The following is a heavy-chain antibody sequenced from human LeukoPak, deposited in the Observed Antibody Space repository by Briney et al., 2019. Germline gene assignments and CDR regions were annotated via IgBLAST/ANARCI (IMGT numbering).Heavy chain of an antibody. CDR3: ARMHWLTTDNPNWFDP. Sequence: ASVKVSCKASGYTFTSYDINWVRQANGQGLEWMGWMKPNSGDTGYAQKFQGRVTMTRNTSISTAYMELSSLRSEDTAVYYCARMHWLTTDNPNWFDPWGQGTLVTVSS. V-gene: IGHV1-8*01. D-gene: IGHD4-11*01. CDR2: MKPNSGDT. CDR1: GYTFTSYD. J-gene: IGHJ5*02.